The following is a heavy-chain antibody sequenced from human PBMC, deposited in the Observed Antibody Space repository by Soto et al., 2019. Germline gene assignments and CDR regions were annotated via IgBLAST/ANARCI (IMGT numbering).Heavy chain of an antibody. J-gene: IGHJ3*02. CDR3: ARDRRLYYSDAFDI. Sequence: QVQLVESGGGVVQPGRSLRLSCAASGFTFSIYGMHWIRHAPGKGLEWVAMISFDGSEKYYTDSVKGRFHISRDSSKNTMYLQMDSLRVEDTAVYYCARDRRLYYSDAFDIWGQATTVTVSS. CDR1: GFTFSIYG. CDR2: ISFDGSEK. D-gene: IGHD1-26*01. V-gene: IGHV3-30*03.